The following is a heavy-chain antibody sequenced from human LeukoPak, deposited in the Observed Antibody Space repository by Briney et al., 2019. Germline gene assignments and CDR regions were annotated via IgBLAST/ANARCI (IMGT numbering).Heavy chain of an antibody. CDR3: ARGPARPRSSAHMNWFDP. CDR2: INPSGGST. V-gene: IGHV1-46*01. CDR1: GYTFTSYY. D-gene: IGHD2-2*01. Sequence: GASVKVSCKASGYTFTSYYMHWVRQAPGQGLEWMGIINPSGGSTSYAQKFQGRVTMTRNTSISTAYMELSSLRSEDTAVYYCARGPARPRSSAHMNWFDPWGQGTLVTVSS. J-gene: IGHJ5*02.